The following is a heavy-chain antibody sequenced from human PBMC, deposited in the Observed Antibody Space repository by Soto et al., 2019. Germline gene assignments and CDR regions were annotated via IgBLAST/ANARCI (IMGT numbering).Heavy chain of an antibody. D-gene: IGHD3-3*02. CDR2: VYYRGSI. CDR3: ARVTFTPNWFDS. V-gene: IGHV4-30-4*01. J-gene: IGHJ5*01. Sequence: TLSLTCSVSVDSVSSPDYYWSWILQAPEKGLELIGYVYYRGSIYYTPSFESRVSISVDTSKNQFSLRLTSVTAADSAMYFCARVTFTPNWFDSWGQGILVTVSS. CDR1: VDSVSSPDYY.